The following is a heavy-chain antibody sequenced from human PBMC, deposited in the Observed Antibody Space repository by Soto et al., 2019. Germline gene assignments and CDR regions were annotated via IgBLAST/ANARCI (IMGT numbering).Heavy chain of an antibody. CDR2: IKQDGNNK. J-gene: IGHJ4*02. CDR1: GFTLSSYW. Sequence: DVQLVESGGGLVQPGGSLRLSCAASGFTLSSYWMSWVRQAPGKGLEWVANIKQDGNNKYYVDSVKGRFTISRDNAKNSLYLQMNSLRAEDTAVYYCAREGSDGNWAYFDYWGQGTRVTVSS. D-gene: IGHD1-1*01. CDR3: AREGSDGNWAYFDY. V-gene: IGHV3-7*05.